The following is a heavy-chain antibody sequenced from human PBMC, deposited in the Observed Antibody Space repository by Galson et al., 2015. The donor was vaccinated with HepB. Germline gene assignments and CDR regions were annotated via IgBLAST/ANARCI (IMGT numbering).Heavy chain of an antibody. CDR2: ITGSGGST. J-gene: IGHJ4*02. CDR1: GFTFSSYA. Sequence: SLRLSCAASGFTFSSYAMSWVRQAPGKGLEWVSGITGSGGSTYYADSVKGRLTISRDNSKNTLYLQMNSLRAEDTAIYYCAKVPNFYCSGGSCYFDYWGQGTLVTVSS. D-gene: IGHD2-15*01. CDR3: AKVPNFYCSGGSCYFDY. V-gene: IGHV3-23*01.